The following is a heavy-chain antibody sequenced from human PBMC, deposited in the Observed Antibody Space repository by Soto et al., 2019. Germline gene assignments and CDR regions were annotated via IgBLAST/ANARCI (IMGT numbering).Heavy chain of an antibody. J-gene: IGHJ4*02. CDR2: ISYSGTT. CDR1: GGSISSGNYY. CDR3: ATMGTPVTGLYYFDY. V-gene: IGHV4-30-4*01. Sequence: QVQLQESGPGLVKPSQTLSLTCTVSGGSISSGNYYWSWIRHPPGKGLEWIGFISYSGTTHYSASLRSRVSISVDTSKNQFSLDLSSVTAADTAVYYCATMGTPVTGLYYFDYWGQGTLVTVSS. D-gene: IGHD4-17*01.